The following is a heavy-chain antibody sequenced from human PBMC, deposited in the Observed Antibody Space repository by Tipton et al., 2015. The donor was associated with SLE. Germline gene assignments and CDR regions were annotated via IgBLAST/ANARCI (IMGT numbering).Heavy chain of an antibody. CDR2: IYRSGST. Sequence: TLSLTCAVSGYSISSGYYWGWIRQPPGKGLEWIGSIYRSGSTYYNPSLKSRVTISVDKSKNQFSLKLSSVTAADTAVYYCASSHSSSRNKADYWGQGTLVTVSS. CDR3: ASSHSSSRNKADY. D-gene: IGHD6-13*01. CDR1: GYSISSGYY. J-gene: IGHJ4*02. V-gene: IGHV4-38-2*01.